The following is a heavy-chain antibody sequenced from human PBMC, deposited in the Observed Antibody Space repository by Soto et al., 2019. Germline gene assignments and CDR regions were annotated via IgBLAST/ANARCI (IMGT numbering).Heavy chain of an antibody. Sequence: SETLSLTWTVFGGSVSSGSYYWSWIRQPPGKGLEWIGYIYYSGSTNYNPSLKSRVTISVDTSKNQFSLKLSSVTAADTAVYYCARGKDYYYDSSGYYPIFDYWGQGTLVTVSS. D-gene: IGHD3-22*01. J-gene: IGHJ4*02. CDR1: GGSVSSGSYY. CDR2: IYYSGST. V-gene: IGHV4-61*01. CDR3: ARGKDYYYDSSGYYPIFDY.